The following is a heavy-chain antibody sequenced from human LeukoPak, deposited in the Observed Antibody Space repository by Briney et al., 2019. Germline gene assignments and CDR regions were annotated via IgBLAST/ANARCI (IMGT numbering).Heavy chain of an antibody. CDR1: GYSISSGYY. Sequence: SETLSLTCAVSGYSISSGYYWGWIRQPPGKGLEWIGRIYTSGSTNYNPSLKSRVTMSVDTSKNQFSLRLSSVTAADTAVYYCARDEGGYSYGPNYFDYWGQGTLVTVSS. V-gene: IGHV4-38-2*02. J-gene: IGHJ4*02. D-gene: IGHD5-18*01. CDR3: ARDEGGYSYGPNYFDY. CDR2: IYTSGST.